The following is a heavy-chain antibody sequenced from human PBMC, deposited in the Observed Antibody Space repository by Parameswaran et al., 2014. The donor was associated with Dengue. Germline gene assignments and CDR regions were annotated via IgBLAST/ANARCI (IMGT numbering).Heavy chain of an antibody. D-gene: IGHD2-15*01. J-gene: IGHJ4*02. CDR2: INPNSGGT. V-gene: IGHV1-2*04. Sequence: ASVKVSCKASGYTFTGYYMHWVRQAPGQGLEWMGWINPNSGGTNYAQKFQGWVTMTRDTSISTAYMELSRLRSDDTAVYYCARGPTLSQRIPTFPPDYWGQGTLVTVSS. CDR3: ARGPTLSQRIPTFPPDY. CDR1: GYTFTGYY.